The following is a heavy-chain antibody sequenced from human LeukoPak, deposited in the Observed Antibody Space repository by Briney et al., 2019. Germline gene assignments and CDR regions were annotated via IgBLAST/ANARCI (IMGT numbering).Heavy chain of an antibody. CDR2: IYYSGST. D-gene: IGHD3-3*01. CDR1: GGSISSYY. V-gene: IGHV4-59*01. Sequence: SESLSLTCTVSGGSISSYYWSWIRQPPGKGLEWIGYIYYSGSTNYNPSLKSRVTISVDTSKNQFSLKLSSVTAADTAVYYCARGLDFWSGYPLDYWGQGTLVTVSS. J-gene: IGHJ4*02. CDR3: ARGLDFWSGYPLDY.